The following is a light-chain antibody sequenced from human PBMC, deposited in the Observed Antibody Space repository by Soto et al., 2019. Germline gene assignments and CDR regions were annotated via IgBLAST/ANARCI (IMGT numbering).Light chain of an antibody. CDR2: GAS. V-gene: IGKV3-15*01. CDR1: QSVSSN. J-gene: IGKJ5*01. CDR3: QQYNNWPSIT. Sequence: EIVLTPSPATLSVSPGERATLSCRASQSVSSNLAWYQQKPGQAPRLLIYGASTRATGIPARFSGSGSGTEFTLPISSLQSEDFAVYYCQQYNNWPSITFGQGTRLEIK.